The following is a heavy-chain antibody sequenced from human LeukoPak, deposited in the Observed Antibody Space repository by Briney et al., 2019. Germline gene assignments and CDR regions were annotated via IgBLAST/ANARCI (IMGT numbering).Heavy chain of an antibody. V-gene: IGHV3-21*01. J-gene: IGHJ5*02. CDR1: GFTFSSYS. D-gene: IGHD6-13*01. CDR3: ARVAGRYSSSSGLKNWFDP. CDR2: ISSSSSYI. Sequence: PGGSLRLSCAASGFTFSSYSMNCVRQAPGKGLEWVSSISSSSSYIYYADSVKGRFTISRDNAKNSLYLQMNSLRAEDTAVYYSARVAGRYSSSSGLKNWFDPWGQGTLVTVSS.